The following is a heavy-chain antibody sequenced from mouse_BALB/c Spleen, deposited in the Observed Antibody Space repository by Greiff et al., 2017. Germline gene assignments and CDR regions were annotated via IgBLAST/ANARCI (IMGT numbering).Heavy chain of an antibody. Sequence: QVQLKQPGAELVKPGASVKLSCKASGYTFTSYWMHWVKQRPGQGLEWIGEINPSNGRTNYNEKFKSKATLTVDKSSSTAYMQLSSLTSEDSAVYYCARWNYGYDGYAMDYWGQGTSVTVSS. CDR2: INPSNGRT. J-gene: IGHJ4*01. CDR3: ARWNYGYDGYAMDY. D-gene: IGHD1-2*01. CDR1: GYTFTSYW. V-gene: IGHV1S81*02.